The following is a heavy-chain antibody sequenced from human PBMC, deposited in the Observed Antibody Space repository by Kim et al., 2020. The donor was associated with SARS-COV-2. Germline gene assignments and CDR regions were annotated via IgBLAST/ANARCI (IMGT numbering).Heavy chain of an antibody. V-gene: IGHV3-30*01. CDR3: ARGPPAGYIFGVDFDY. D-gene: IGHD3-3*01. J-gene: IGHJ4*02. Sequence: DPVKGRFTISRDNSNNTLYLQMNSLRAEDTAIYYCARGPPAGYIFGVDFDYWGQGTLVTVSS.